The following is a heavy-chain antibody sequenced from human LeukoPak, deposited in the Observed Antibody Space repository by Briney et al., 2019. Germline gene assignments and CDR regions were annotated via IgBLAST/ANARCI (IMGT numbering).Heavy chain of an antibody. CDR1: GFSFSSYG. CDR2: IGTAGDT. CDR3: ARGNWFDP. V-gene: IGHV3-13*01. J-gene: IGHJ5*02. Sequence: PGGSLRLSCATSGFSFSSYGMHWVRQAPGKGLEWVSAIGTAGDTYYPGSVKGRFTISRENAKNSLYLQMNSLRAGDTAVYYCARGNWFDPWGQGTLVTVSS.